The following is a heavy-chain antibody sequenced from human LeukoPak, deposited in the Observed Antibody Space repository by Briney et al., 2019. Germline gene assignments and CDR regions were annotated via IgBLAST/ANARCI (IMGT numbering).Heavy chain of an antibody. J-gene: IGHJ4*02. CDR1: GFTFSSYA. Sequence: GGSLRLSCAASGFTFSSYAMSWVHQAPGKGLEWVSAISGSGGSTYYADSVKGRFTISRDNSKNTLYLQMNSLRAEDTAVYYCAKDHLGYYYFDYWGQGTLVTVSS. D-gene: IGHD3-16*01. V-gene: IGHV3-23*01. CDR3: AKDHLGYYYFDY. CDR2: ISGSGGST.